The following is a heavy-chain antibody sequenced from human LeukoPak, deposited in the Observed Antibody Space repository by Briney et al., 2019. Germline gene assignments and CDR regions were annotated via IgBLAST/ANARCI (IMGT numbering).Heavy chain of an antibody. CDR3: ARDCSGGSCSYGYGMDV. Sequence: ASVKVSCKASGYTFTSYGISWVRQAPGQGLEWMGWISAYNGNTNYAQKLQGRVTMTTDTSTSTAYMELRSLRSDDTAVYYCARDCSGGSCSYGYGMDVWGQGTTVTVSS. J-gene: IGHJ6*02. CDR1: GYTFTSYG. D-gene: IGHD2-15*01. CDR2: ISAYNGNT. V-gene: IGHV1-18*01.